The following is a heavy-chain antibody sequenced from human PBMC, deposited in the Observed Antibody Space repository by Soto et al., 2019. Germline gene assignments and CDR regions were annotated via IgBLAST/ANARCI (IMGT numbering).Heavy chain of an antibody. CDR3: ARDLLHYDSSGYWGWFDP. CDR1: GGTFSSYA. V-gene: IGHV1-69*01. Sequence: QVQLVQSGAEVKKPGSSVKVSCKASGGTFSSYAISWVRQAPGQGLEWMGGIIPIFGTANYAQKFQGRVTITADESTITAYMELSSLRSEDTAVYYCARDLLHYDSSGYWGWFDPWGQGTVVTVSS. J-gene: IGHJ5*02. D-gene: IGHD3-22*01. CDR2: IIPIFGTA.